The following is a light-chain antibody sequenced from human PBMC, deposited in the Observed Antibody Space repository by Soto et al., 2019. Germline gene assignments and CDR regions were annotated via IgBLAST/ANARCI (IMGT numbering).Light chain of an antibody. CDR1: QSVTSSY. CDR3: QQYGSSPPYT. CDR2: GAS. J-gene: IGKJ2*01. V-gene: IGKV3-20*01. Sequence: EIVLTQSPGTLSLSPGERATLSSRASQSVTSSYLAWYQQKPGQTPRVLIYGASNRATGIPDRFSGSGSGTDFTLTISRLEPEDFAVYYCQQYGSSPPYTFGQGTKLEIK.